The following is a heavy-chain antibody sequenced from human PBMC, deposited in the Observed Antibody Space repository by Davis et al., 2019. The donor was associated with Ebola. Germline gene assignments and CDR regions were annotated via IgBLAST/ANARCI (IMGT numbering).Heavy chain of an antibody. CDR2: IIPIFGAA. D-gene: IGHD3-16*01. CDR1: GGTFSNYA. V-gene: IGHV1-69*13. Sequence: SSVQVSCKASGGTFSNYAISWVRQAPGQGLEWMGGIIPIFGAANYAQKFQGRVTISADEFTSTAYMKLSSLRSEDTAVYYCARSLLVRPTWGHFDYWGQGTLVTVSS. CDR3: ARSLLVRPTWGHFDY. J-gene: IGHJ4*02.